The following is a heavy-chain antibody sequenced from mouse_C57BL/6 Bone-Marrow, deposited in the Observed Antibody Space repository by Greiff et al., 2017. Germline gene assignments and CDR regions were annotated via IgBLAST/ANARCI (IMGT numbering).Heavy chain of an antibody. CDR3: ANRPFYYGSSNYAMDY. D-gene: IGHD1-1*01. V-gene: IGHV1-9*01. Sequence: VQLQQSGAELMKPGASVKLSCKATGYTFTGYWIEWVKQRPGHGLEWIGEILPGSGSTNYNEKFKGKATFTADTSSNTAYMQLSSLTTEDSAIYYCANRPFYYGSSNYAMDYWGQGTSVTVSS. CDR2: ILPGSGST. J-gene: IGHJ4*01. CDR1: GYTFTGYW.